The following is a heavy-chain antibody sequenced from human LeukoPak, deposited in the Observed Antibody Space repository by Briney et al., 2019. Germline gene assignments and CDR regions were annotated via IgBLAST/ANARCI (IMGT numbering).Heavy chain of an antibody. Sequence: QPGGSLRLSCAASGFTFSSYAMSWVRQAPGKGLEWVSAISGSGGSTYYADSVKGRFTISRDNSKNTLYLQMNSLRAEDTAVYHCAKGAIAARTYYYYMDVWGKGTTVTVSS. CDR3: AKGAIAARTYYYYMDV. D-gene: IGHD6-6*01. J-gene: IGHJ6*03. CDR1: GFTFSSYA. CDR2: ISGSGGST. V-gene: IGHV3-23*01.